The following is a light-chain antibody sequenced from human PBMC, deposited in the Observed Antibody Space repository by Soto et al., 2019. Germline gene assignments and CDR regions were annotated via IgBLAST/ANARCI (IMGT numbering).Light chain of an antibody. CDR1: QDIKDW. CDR3: QQYSIYPPT. CDR2: AAS. V-gene: IGKV1D-16*01. Sequence: DVQMTQSPCSLSASVGDRVTITCRASQDIKDWLAWYQQKPAHAPKSLISAASNLQPGVPSRFSGSGSGTDFSLTIASLQPEDSATYYCQQYSIYPPTFGGGTKVEIK. J-gene: IGKJ4*01.